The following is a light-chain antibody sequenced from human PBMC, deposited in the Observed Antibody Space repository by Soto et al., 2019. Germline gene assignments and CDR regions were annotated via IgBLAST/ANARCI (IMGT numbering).Light chain of an antibody. CDR1: QTIFNW. J-gene: IGKJ1*01. V-gene: IGKV1-5*01. Sequence: DIQMTQSPSTLSASVGDRVTITCRASQTIFNWLAWYQRKPGRAPNLLIYDASSLQSWVPSTFSGSVSETEFTLTISSLQPGDFATYYCQQYNSYPRTFGQGTKVDIK. CDR2: DAS. CDR3: QQYNSYPRT.